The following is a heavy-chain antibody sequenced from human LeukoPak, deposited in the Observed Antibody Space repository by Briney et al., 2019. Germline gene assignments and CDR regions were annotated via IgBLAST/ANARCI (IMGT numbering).Heavy chain of an antibody. J-gene: IGHJ6*03. CDR3: AKVGGYCSGSSCYSQGLHYMDV. D-gene: IGHD2-15*01. CDR2: IRYDGSNK. V-gene: IGHV3-30*02. CDR1: GFTFSSYG. Sequence: GGSLRLSCAASGFTFSSYGMHWVRQAPGKGLEWVAFIRYDGSNKYYADSVKGRFTISRDNSKNTLYLQMNSLRAEDTAVYYCAKVGGYCSGSSCYSQGLHYMDVWGKGTTVTVSS.